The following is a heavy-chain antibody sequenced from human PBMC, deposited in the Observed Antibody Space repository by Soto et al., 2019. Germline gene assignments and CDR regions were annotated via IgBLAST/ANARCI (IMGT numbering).Heavy chain of an antibody. CDR1: GYTFTSYG. V-gene: IGHV1-18*01. J-gene: IGHJ3*02. CDR2: ISAYNGNT. CDR3: ATSRYCSGGSCSPNAFDI. Sequence: QVQLVQSGAEVKNPGASVKVSCKASGYTFTSYGISWVRQAPGQGLEWMGWISAYNGNTNYAQKLQGRVTMTTDTSTSTAYMDLRSLRSDDTAVYYCATSRYCSGGSCSPNAFDIWGQGTMVTVSS. D-gene: IGHD2-15*01.